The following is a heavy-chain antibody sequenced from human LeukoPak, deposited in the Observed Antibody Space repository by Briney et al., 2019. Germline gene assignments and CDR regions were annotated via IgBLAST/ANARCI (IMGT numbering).Heavy chain of an antibody. J-gene: IGHJ6*02. Sequence: SETLSLTCAVYGGSFSVYYWSWIRQPPGKGLEWIGEINHSGSTNYNPSLKSRVTISVDTSKNQFSLKLSSVTAADTAVYYCARADPRYCSSTSCYSHYYYYGMDVWGQGTTVTVSS. CDR2: INHSGST. D-gene: IGHD2-2*02. V-gene: IGHV4-34*01. CDR3: ARADPRYCSSTSCYSHYYYYGMDV. CDR1: GGSFSVYY.